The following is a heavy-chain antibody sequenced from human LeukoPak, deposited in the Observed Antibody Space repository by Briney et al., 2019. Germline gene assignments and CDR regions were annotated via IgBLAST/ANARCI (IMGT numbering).Heavy chain of an antibody. J-gene: IGHJ4*02. CDR1: GYTFTSYG. V-gene: IGHV1-18*01. Sequence: GASVKVSCKAPGYTFTSYGISWVRQAPGQGLEWMGWISAYNGNTNYAQKLQGRVTMTTDTSTSTAYMELRSLRSDDTAVYYCARDWGYYDSSGYYYFDYWGQGTLVTVSS. D-gene: IGHD3-22*01. CDR2: ISAYNGNT. CDR3: ARDWGYYDSSGYYYFDY.